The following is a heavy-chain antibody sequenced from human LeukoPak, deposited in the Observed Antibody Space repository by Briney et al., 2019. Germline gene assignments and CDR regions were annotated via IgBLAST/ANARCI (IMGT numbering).Heavy chain of an antibody. J-gene: IGHJ4*02. CDR1: GFTVSSNY. Sequence: PGGSLRLSCAASGFTVSSNYMSWVRQAPGKGLEWVSLIYSGGSTYYADSVKGRFTISRDNSKHTLYLQMNSLRAEDTAVYYCARESLKLVPYDYWGQGTLVTVSS. CDR2: IYSGGST. V-gene: IGHV3-66*01. CDR3: ARESLKLVPYDY. D-gene: IGHD6-13*01.